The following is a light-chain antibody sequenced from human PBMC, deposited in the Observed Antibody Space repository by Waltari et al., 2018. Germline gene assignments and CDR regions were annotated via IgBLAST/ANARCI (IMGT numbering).Light chain of an antibody. V-gene: IGLV3-21*03. Sequence: LTQPPSVSVAPGKTASITCGGDNIGSKTVHWYQQRPGQAPVLVVFDDSDRPSGIPERFSGSNSGNTATLTISRVEAGDEADYSCQVWDSSNDHVVFGGGTKLTVL. CDR3: QVWDSSNDHVV. CDR2: DDS. CDR1: NIGSKT. J-gene: IGLJ3*02.